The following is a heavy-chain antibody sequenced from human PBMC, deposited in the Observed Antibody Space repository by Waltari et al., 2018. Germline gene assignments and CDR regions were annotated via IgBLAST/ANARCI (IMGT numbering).Heavy chain of an antibody. CDR1: IGSTSNFW. J-gene: IGHJ4*02. CDR3: GRSSGPYNSLDS. CDR2: VSYGGST. Sequence: QAPLQESGPGLLKPSETLSLTCTVSIGSTSNFWWNWIRQPPGKGLEWIGYVSYGGSTKYSPAFESRVSMFEDRSKNQVALRLTSVTAADTAVYYCGRSSGPYNSLDSWGQGTLVTVSS. D-gene: IGHD1-1*01. V-gene: IGHV4-59*01.